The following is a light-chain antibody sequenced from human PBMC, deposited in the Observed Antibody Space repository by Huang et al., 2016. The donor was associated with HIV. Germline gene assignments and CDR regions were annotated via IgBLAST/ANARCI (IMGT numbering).Light chain of an antibody. CDR3: QQYNNWPLT. Sequence: EIVMTQSPATLSVSPGERATLSCRASPSVSSNLAWYQQKPGQAPRLLIYGASTRATGIPVRISGSGSGKEFTLTISSLQSEDFAVYYCQQYNNWPLTFGGGTKVEIK. CDR2: GAS. V-gene: IGKV3-15*01. J-gene: IGKJ4*01. CDR1: PSVSSN.